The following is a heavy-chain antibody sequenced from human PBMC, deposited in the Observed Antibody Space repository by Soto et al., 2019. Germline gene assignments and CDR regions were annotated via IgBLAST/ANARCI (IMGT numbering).Heavy chain of an antibody. V-gene: IGHV3-74*01. J-gene: IGHJ4*02. CDR2: FNTDGSTT. CDR1: GFTFSHHW. D-gene: IGHD1-26*01. Sequence: EVQLVESGGGYVQPGGSLRLSCAASGFTFSHHWMHWVRQAPGKGLVWVSRFNTDGSTTTYVDSVKGRFNFSSDNAKNTFHLQMNSLRAEDTAIYYCLGTGSNSYWGQGTLVTVSS. CDR3: LGTGSNSY.